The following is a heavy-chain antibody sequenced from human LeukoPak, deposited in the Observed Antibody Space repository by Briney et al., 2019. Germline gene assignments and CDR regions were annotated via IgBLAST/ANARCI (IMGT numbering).Heavy chain of an antibody. CDR3: AKDIKDYYYYYMDV. J-gene: IGHJ6*03. V-gene: IGHV3-23*01. Sequence: LSLTCTVSGGSISSGGYYWSWVRQAPGKGLEWVSAISGSGGSTYYADSVKGRFTISRDNSKNTLYLQMNSLRAEDTAVYYCAKDIKDYYYYYMDVWGKGTTVTVSS. CDR1: GGSISSGGYY. CDR2: ISGSGGST.